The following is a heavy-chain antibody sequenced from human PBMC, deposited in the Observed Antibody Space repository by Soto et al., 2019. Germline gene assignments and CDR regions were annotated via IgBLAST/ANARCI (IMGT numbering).Heavy chain of an antibody. D-gene: IGHD3-16*01. Sequence: QVQLQESGPGLVKPSQTLSLTCTVSGGSLSSGYYWSWIRQHPGKGLEWIGYVWHSGITYDNPSLKSRLSISVDTSKNQFSLKLSSVTAADTAVYYCARGPSALIRVFDIWGQGTMVTVSS. J-gene: IGHJ3*02. CDR1: GGSLSSGYY. CDR2: VWHSGIT. V-gene: IGHV4-31*03. CDR3: ARGPSALIRVFDI.